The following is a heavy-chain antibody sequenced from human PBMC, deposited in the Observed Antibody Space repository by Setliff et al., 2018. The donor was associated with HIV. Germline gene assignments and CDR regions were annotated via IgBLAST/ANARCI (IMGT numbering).Heavy chain of an antibody. CDR1: GGSITRSSYY. D-gene: IGHD3-22*01. CDR2: IFYSGNT. J-gene: IGHJ4*02. CDR3: ARREATYYYDTRYFDY. Sequence: SETLSLTCTVSGGSITRSSYYWAWIRQPPGKGLEWIGNIFYSGNTNYNPSLKSRVTISVDESKNQFSLKLSSVTAADTAVYYCARREATYYYDTRYFDYWGQGTLVTVSS. V-gene: IGHV4-39*07.